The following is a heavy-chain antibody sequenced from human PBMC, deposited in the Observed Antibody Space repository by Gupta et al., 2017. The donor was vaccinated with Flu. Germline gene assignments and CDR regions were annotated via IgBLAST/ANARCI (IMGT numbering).Heavy chain of an antibody. CDR1: GFNFDDYA. J-gene: IGHJ4*02. CDR2: ISWNSGSI. CDR3: IRRGWDYGHFDY. Sequence: EVHLVESGGGLVQPGRSLRLSCVVSGFNFDDYAMHWVRQAPGKGLEWVSGISWNSGSIGYAGSVTGRFTISRDNAKNSLYLQMDSLRGEDTAFYYCIRRGWDYGHFDYWSQGTLVTVSS. D-gene: IGHD3-10*01. V-gene: IGHV3-9*01.